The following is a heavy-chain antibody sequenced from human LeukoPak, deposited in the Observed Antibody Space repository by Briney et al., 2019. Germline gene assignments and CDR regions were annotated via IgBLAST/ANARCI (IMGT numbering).Heavy chain of an antibody. V-gene: IGHV1-69*04. D-gene: IGHD3-22*01. Sequence: GASVKVSCKASVGTFSSYTITWVRQAPGQGLEWMGRIIPILGIANYAQKFQGRVTITADKSTSTAYMELSSLRSEDTAVYYCAREVDSSGYYYDYWGQGTLVTVSS. CDR2: IIPILGIA. CDR3: AREVDSSGYYYDY. J-gene: IGHJ4*02. CDR1: VGTFSSYT.